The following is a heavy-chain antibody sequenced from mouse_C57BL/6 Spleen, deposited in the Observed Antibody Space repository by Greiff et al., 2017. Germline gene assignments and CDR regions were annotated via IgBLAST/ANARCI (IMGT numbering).Heavy chain of an antibody. Sequence: QVQLKESGPGLVQPSQSLSITCTVSGFSLTSYGVPWVRQSPGKGLEWLGVLWSGGSTDYNAAFISRLSISKDNSKSQVFFKMNSLQADDTAIYYCARREDGYYEDYYAMDYWGQGTSVTVSS. CDR3: ARREDGYYEDYYAMDY. V-gene: IGHV2-2*01. J-gene: IGHJ4*01. CDR1: GFSLTSYG. D-gene: IGHD2-3*01. CDR2: LWSGGST.